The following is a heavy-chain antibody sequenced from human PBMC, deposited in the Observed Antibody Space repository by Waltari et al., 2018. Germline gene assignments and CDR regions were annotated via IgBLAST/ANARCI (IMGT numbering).Heavy chain of an antibody. V-gene: IGHV4-34*01. CDR2: INHSGST. J-gene: IGHJ6*03. CDR1: GGSFSGYY. Sequence: QVQLQQCGAGLLKPSETLSPTCAVYGGSFSGYYWSWIRQPPGKGLEWIGEINHSGSTNYNPSLKSRVTISVDTSKNQFSLKLSSVTAADTAVYYCARGPRRGYYYYYMDVWGKGTTVTISS. CDR3: ARGPRRGYYYYYMDV.